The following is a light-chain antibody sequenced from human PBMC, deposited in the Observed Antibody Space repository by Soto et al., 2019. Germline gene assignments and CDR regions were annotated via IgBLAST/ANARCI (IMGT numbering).Light chain of an antibody. V-gene: IGKV3-20*01. CDR1: QSVSSNY. CDR2: GAS. J-gene: IGKJ5*01. CDR3: QQYGSSPPIT. Sequence: MVLTQSPGTLSLSPGGGAGLSCRASQSVSSNYVAWYQQKPGQAPRLLISGASNRATGTPDRFRGSGSGTDFTLTISRLEPEDFAVYYCQQYGSSPPITFGQGTRLEIK.